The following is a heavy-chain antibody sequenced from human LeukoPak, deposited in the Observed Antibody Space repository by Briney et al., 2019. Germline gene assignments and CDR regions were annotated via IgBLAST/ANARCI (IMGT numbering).Heavy chain of an antibody. J-gene: IGHJ3*02. CDR2: ITSSST. D-gene: IGHD5-12*01. V-gene: IGHV3-69-1*01. CDR3: ARARVTTTCIDI. CDR1: GVTLSAYN. Sequence: GGSLRLSCAASGVTLSAYNTQWVCQAPGKGLEWVSSITSSSTYYADSVKGRFTISRDNAKNSLYLQMNSLRAEDTAVYYCARARVTTTCIDISSQGTMVTVSS.